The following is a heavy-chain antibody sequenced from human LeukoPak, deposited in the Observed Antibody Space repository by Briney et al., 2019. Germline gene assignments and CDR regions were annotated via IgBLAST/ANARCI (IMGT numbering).Heavy chain of an antibody. J-gene: IGHJ3*02. V-gene: IGHV4-59*01. CDR1: GGSISGYY. D-gene: IGHD4-23*01. Sequence: PSETLSVTCTVSGGSISGYYGSCVRQPPGGGLEWSWHIYYRGSTNNNPSLKRRVTISVDTSKNQFSLNLSSTTAADTAGYYSSRAQEEGDGGNMFAFDIWGQGEMVTVSS. CDR2: IYYRGST. CDR3: SRAQEEGDGGNMFAFDI.